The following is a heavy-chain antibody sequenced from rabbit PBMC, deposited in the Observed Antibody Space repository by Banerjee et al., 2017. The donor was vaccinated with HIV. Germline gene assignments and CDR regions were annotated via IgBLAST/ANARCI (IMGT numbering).Heavy chain of an antibody. Sequence: QEQLVESGGGLVQPGGSLKLSCTVSGFDFSSYGVSWVRQAPGKGLEWIACINTSSGNTVYATWAKGRFTISKTSSTTVTLQMTSLTAADTATYFCAREYAGDAGNNYATRLDLWGQGTLVTVS. CDR3: AREYAGDAGNNYATRLDL. V-gene: IGHV1S45*01. D-gene: IGHD8-1*01. CDR1: GFDFSSYG. J-gene: IGHJ3*01. CDR2: INTSSGNT.